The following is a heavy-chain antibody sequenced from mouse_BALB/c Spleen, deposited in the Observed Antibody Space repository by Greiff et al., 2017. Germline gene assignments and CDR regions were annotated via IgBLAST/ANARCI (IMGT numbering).Heavy chain of an antibody. V-gene: IGHV5-6*01. CDR1: GFTFSSYG. CDR2: ISSGGSYT. CDR3: ARHETMITTGAMDY. J-gene: IGHJ4*01. Sequence: EVQGVESGGDLVKPGGSLKLSCAASGFTFSSYGMSWVRQTPDKRLEWVATISSGGSYTYYPDSVKGRFTISRDNAKNTLYLQMSSLKSEDTAMYYCARHETMITTGAMDYWGQGTSVTVSA. D-gene: IGHD2-4*01.